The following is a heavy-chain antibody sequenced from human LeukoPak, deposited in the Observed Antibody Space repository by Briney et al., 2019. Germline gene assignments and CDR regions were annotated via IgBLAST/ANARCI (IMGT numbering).Heavy chain of an antibody. CDR2: ISSSGSTI. Sequence: PGGSLRLSCAASGFTFSDYYMSWIRQAPGKGLEWVSYISSSGSTIYYADSVKGRFTISRDNAKNSLYLQMNSLRAEDTAVYYCARDSRRYSGYALGGMDVWGQGTTVTVSS. J-gene: IGHJ6*02. D-gene: IGHD5-12*01. V-gene: IGHV3-11*01. CDR3: ARDSRRYSGYALGGMDV. CDR1: GFTFSDYY.